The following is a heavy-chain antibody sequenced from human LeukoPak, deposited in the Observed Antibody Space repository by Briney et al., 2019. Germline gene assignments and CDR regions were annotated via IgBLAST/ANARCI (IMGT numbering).Heavy chain of an antibody. V-gene: IGHV3-53*01. CDR3: ARRAGAYSHPYDY. CDR2: IYSDNT. D-gene: IGHD4/OR15-4a*01. CDR1: GFTVSSNS. Sequence: GGSLRLSCTVSGFTVSSNSMSGVRQAPGKGLEWVSFIYSDNTHYSDSVKGRFTISRDNSKNTLYLQMRAEDTAVYYCARRAGAYSHPYDYWGQGTLVTVSS. J-gene: IGHJ4*02.